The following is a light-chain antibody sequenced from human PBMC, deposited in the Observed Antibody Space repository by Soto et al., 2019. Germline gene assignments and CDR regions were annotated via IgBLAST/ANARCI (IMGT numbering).Light chain of an antibody. V-gene: IGLV2-11*01. J-gene: IGLJ2*01. CDR1: SSDVGGYNY. Sequence: QSVLTQPRSVSGSPGQSVTISCTETSSDVGGYNYVSWYQQHPGKAPKLMIYDVSKRPSGVPDRFSGSKSGNTASLTISGLLAEDEADYYCCSYAGSYTLLFGGGTKLTVL. CDR2: DVS. CDR3: CSYAGSYTLL.